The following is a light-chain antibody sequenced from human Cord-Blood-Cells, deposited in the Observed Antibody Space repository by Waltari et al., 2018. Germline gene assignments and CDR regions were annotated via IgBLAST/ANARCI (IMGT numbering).Light chain of an antibody. J-gene: IGLJ2*01. CDR3: QVWDSSSDHPVV. CDR2: YDS. CDR1: NIGSKS. V-gene: IGLV3-21*04. Sequence: SYVLTQPPSVSVAPGKTARITCGGNNIGSKSVHWYQQKPGQAPVMVIYYDSDRPSGIPERFSGSNSWNTATLTISRVEAGDEADYYCQVWDSSSDHPVVFGGGTKLTVL.